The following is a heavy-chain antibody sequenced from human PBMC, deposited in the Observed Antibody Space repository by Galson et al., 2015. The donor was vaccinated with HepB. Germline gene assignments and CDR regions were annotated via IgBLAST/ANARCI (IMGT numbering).Heavy chain of an antibody. CDR1: GYTFTDYY. V-gene: IGHV1-69-2*01. CDR2: VDPEDGET. D-gene: IGHD3-16*02. Sequence: VKVSCKVSGYTFTDYYMHWVQQAPGKGLEWMGLVDPEDGETIYAEKFQGRVTITADTSTDTAYMELSSLRSEDTAVYYCATATHYIWGSYRAFDIWGQGTMVTVSS. CDR3: ATATHYIWGSYRAFDI. J-gene: IGHJ3*02.